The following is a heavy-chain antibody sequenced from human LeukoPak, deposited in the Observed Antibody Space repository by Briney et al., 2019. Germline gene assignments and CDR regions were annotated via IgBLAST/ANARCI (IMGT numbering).Heavy chain of an antibody. CDR1: GFTFDDYA. V-gene: IGHV3-9*01. J-gene: IGHJ4*02. CDR2: ISWNSGSI. Sequence: GRSLRLSCGASGFTFDDYAMHWVRQAPGKGLEWVSGISWNSGSIGYADSVKGRFTISRDNAKNSLYLQMNSLRAEDTALYYCAKDKGYGSSTSFDYWGQGTLVTVSS. D-gene: IGHD2-2*01. CDR3: AKDKGYGSSTSFDY.